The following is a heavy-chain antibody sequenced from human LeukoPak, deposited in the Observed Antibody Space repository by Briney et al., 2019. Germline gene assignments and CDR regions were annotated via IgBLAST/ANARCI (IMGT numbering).Heavy chain of an antibody. CDR3: ARPQRNMVRSRGGFDY. J-gene: IGHJ4*02. V-gene: IGHV4-34*01. Sequence: SETLSLTCTVSGYSISTGYYWSWIRQPPGKGLEWIGEINHSGSTNYNPSLKSRVTISVDTSKNQFSLKLSSVTAADTAVYYCARPQRNMVRSRGGFDYWGQGTLVTVSS. D-gene: IGHD3-10*01. CDR2: INHSGST. CDR1: GYSISTGYY.